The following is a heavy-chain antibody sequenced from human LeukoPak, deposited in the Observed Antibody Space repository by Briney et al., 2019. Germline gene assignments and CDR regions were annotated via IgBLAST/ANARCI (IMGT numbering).Heavy chain of an antibody. J-gene: IGHJ3*02. CDR1: GGSISSYY. Sequence: SETLSLTCTVSGGSISSYYWSWIRQPPGKGLEWIGCIYYSGSTNYNPSLKSRVTISVDTSKNQFSLKLSSVTAADTAVYYCARRDTMVLGAFDIWGQGTMVTVSS. D-gene: IGHD2-8*01. V-gene: IGHV4-59*08. CDR3: ARRDTMVLGAFDI. CDR2: IYYSGST.